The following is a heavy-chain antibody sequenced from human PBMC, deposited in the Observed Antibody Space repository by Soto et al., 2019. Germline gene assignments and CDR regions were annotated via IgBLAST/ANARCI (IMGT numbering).Heavy chain of an antibody. CDR2: IKEDGSEE. J-gene: IGHJ4*02. V-gene: IGHV3-7*01. D-gene: IGHD6-19*01. CDR1: RFTFSSYW. CDR3: ARAVAGPNYFDY. Sequence: GGSLRLSCAASRFTFSSYWMSWVRQAPGKGLEWVANIKEDGSEEYYVDSVKGRFTVSRDNAKNSLYLQMNSLRAEDTAVYYCARAVAGPNYFDYWGQGSLVTVSS.